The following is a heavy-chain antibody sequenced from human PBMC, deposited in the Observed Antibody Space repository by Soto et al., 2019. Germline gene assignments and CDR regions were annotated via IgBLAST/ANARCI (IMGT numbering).Heavy chain of an antibody. Sequence: VQLQESGPRLVRPSETLSLSCTVSGGSISGYYWNWIRQPPGRGLEWIGYISNTGNTNYNPALKSRVSISVDTSKNQVSLNLRAVTAEDTALYDCARDSAGGSSKRGVEYWGQGTLVTVSS. D-gene: IGHD2-2*01. J-gene: IGHJ4*02. CDR3: ARDSAGGSSKRGVEY. CDR2: ISNTGNT. V-gene: IGHV4-59*01. CDR1: GGSISGYY.